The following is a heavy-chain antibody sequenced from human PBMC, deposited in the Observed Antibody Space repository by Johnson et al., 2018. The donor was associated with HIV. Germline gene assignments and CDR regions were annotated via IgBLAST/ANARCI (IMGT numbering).Heavy chain of an antibody. V-gene: IGHV3-7*01. D-gene: IGHD1-7*01. J-gene: IGHJ3*02. CDR2: INKDGRVK. CDR3: AKGRSGTTASIDAFDI. CDR1: GFTFSNYW. Sequence: EVQLVESGGGLVQPGGSLTLSCAASGFTFSNYWMSWVRQVPGKGLEWVANINKDGRVKHYADSVKGRFTISRDNSKNTLYLQMKSLRAEDTAVYYCAKGRSGTTASIDAFDIWGQGTMVTVSS.